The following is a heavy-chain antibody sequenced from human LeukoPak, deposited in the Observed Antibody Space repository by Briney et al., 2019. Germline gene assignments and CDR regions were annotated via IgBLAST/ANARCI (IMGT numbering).Heavy chain of an antibody. V-gene: IGHV3-15*01. J-gene: IGHJ3*02. CDR3: TGSGSYYTTDDAFDI. CDR1: GFTFSNAW. CDR2: IKSKTDGGTT. Sequence: GGSLRPSCATSGFTFSNAWMSWVRQAPGKGLEWVGRIKSKTDGGTTDYAAPMKGRFTISRDDSKNTLYLQMNSLKTEDTAVYYCTGSGSYYTTDDAFDIWGQGTIVTVSS. D-gene: IGHD3-10*01.